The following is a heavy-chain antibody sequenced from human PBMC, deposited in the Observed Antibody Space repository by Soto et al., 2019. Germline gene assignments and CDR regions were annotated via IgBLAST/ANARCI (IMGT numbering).Heavy chain of an antibody. V-gene: IGHV3-23*01. Sequence: GGSLRLSCAASGFPFSSYAMSWVRQAPGKGLEWVSVVDDSGGGASYADSVKGRFTISRDNSNNTLYLHMNSLRAEDTALYYCAKPYGNYVRPTFDFWGQGILVTVSS. CDR2: VDDSGGGA. CDR3: AKPYGNYVRPTFDF. J-gene: IGHJ4*02. CDR1: GFPFSSYA. D-gene: IGHD4-17*01.